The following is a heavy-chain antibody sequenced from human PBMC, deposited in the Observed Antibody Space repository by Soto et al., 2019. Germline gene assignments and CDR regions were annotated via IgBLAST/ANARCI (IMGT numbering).Heavy chain of an antibody. CDR3: ARKVPGSTSRPNYWYFDL. Sequence: EVQLLESGGGLVQPGGSLRLSCAGSGFTFINYAMNWVRQAPGKGLEWVSAISGGGDTTFFAASVRGRFTLSRDNSKNTVTLQMNSLGVDDTAVYYCARKVPGSTSRPNYWYFDLWGRGTLVTVSS. J-gene: IGHJ2*01. V-gene: IGHV3-23*01. D-gene: IGHD3-10*01. CDR1: GFTFINYA. CDR2: ISGGGDTT.